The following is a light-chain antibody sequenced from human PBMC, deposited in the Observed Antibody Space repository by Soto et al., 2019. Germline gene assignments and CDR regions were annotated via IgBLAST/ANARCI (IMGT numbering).Light chain of an antibody. V-gene: IGLV2-14*01. CDR1: SSDVGGYNY. J-gene: IGLJ1*01. CDR3: SSYTSSSPYV. CDR2: DVS. Sequence: QSVLTQPASVTGFPGQSITISCTRTSSDVGGYNYVSWYQQHPGKAPKLMIYDVSNRPSGVSNRFSGSKSGNTASLTISGLQAEDEADYYCSSYTSSSPYVFGTGTKVTVL.